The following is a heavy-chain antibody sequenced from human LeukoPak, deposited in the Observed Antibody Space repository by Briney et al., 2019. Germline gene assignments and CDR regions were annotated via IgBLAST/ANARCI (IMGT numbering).Heavy chain of an antibody. CDR3: ARDAALGAHFDY. V-gene: IGHV1-18*01. CDR1: GYTFTSYA. CDR2: ISAYNGNT. D-gene: IGHD1-26*01. J-gene: IGHJ4*02. Sequence: ASVKVSCKASGYTFTSYAMHWVRQAPGQGLEWMGWISAYNGNTNYAQKLQGRVTMTTDTSTSTAYMELRSLRSDDTAVYYCARDAALGAHFDYWGQGTLVTVSS.